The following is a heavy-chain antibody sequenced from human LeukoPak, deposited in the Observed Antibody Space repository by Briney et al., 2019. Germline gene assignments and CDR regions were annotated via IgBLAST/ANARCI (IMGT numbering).Heavy chain of an antibody. CDR2: IYYSGST. CDR3: ARGPTNWNYDIFDY. Sequence: SETLSLTCTVSGGSISSYYWSWIRQPPGKGLEWIGYIYYSGSTNYNPSLKSRVTISVDTSKNQFSLKLSSVTAADTAVYYCARGPTNWNYDIFDYWGQGTLVTVSS. J-gene: IGHJ4*02. CDR1: GGSISSYY. V-gene: IGHV4-59*12. D-gene: IGHD1-7*01.